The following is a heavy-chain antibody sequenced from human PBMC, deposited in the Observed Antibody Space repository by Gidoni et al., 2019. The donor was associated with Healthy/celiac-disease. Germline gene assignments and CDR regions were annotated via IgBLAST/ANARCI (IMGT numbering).Heavy chain of an antibody. CDR3: ARDRFLEWLFRGSYGMDV. Sequence: QVQLVESGGGVVQPGRSLRLSCAASGFTFSSYCMHWVRQAPGKGLEWVAVIWYDGSNKYYADSVKGRFTISRDNSKNTLYLQMNSLRAEDTAVYYCARDRFLEWLFRGSYGMDVWGQGTTVTVSS. D-gene: IGHD3-3*01. J-gene: IGHJ6*02. CDR1: GFTFSSYC. CDR2: IWYDGSNK. V-gene: IGHV3-33*01.